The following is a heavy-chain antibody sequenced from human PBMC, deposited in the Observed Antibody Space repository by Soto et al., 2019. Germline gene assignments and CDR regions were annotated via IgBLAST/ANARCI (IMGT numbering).Heavy chain of an antibody. D-gene: IGHD4-17*01. J-gene: IGHJ4*02. CDR2: IIPIFGTA. CDR3: ARGGGHTVTTLGWPFDY. CDR1: GGTFSSYA. Sequence: QVQLVQSGAEVKKPGSSVKVSCKASGGTFSSYAISWVRQAPGQGLEWMGGIIPIFGTANYAQKFQGRVTITADESTSTACMEVSSLRSEDTAVYYCARGGGHTVTTLGWPFDYWGQGTLVTVSS. V-gene: IGHV1-69*12.